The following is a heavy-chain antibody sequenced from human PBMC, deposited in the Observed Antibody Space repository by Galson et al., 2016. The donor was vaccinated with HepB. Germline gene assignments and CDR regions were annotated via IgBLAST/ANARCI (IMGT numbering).Heavy chain of an antibody. CDR1: GGSISSRSYY. CDR2: IYYSGST. CDR3: ARAPVGEIAAAGTWFDY. D-gene: IGHD6-13*01. V-gene: IGHV4-39*01. Sequence: ETLSLTCTVSGGSISSRSYYWGWIRQPPGKGLEWIGSIYYSGSTYYNPSLKSRVTISVDTSKNQFSLKLSSVTAADTAVYYCARAPVGEIAAAGTWFDYWGQGTLVTVSP. J-gene: IGHJ4*02.